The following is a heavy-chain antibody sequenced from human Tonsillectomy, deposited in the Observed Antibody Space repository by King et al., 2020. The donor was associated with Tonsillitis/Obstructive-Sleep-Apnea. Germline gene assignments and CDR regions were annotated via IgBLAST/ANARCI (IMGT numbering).Heavy chain of an antibody. CDR3: ARMGREYSYGYENNWFDP. CDR1: GYTFSSYA. CDR2: INTNTGNP. Sequence: QVQLVESGSELKKPGASVKVSCKASGYTFSSYAMNWVRQAPGQGLEWMGWINTNTGNPTYAQGFTGRFVFSLDTSVSTAYLQFSSLKAEDTAMYYCARMGREYSYGYENNWFDPWGRGTLVTVSS. J-gene: IGHJ5*02. V-gene: IGHV7-4-1*02. D-gene: IGHD5-18*01.